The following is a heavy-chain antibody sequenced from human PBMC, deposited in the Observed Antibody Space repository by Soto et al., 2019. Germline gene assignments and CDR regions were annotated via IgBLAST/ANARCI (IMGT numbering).Heavy chain of an antibody. V-gene: IGHV3-48*03. CDR2: ISSSGSTI. Sequence: GGSLRLSCAASGFTFSSYEMNWVRQAPGKGLEWVSYISSSGSTIYYADSVKGRFTISRDNAKNSLYLQMNSLRAEDTAVYYCARARRDIVVVVAASTFEYWGQGTLVTVSS. CDR3: ARARRDIVVVVAASTFEY. D-gene: IGHD2-15*01. CDR1: GFTFSSYE. J-gene: IGHJ4*02.